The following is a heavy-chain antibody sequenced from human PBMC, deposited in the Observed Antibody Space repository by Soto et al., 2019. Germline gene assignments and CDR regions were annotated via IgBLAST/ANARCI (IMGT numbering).Heavy chain of an antibody. Sequence: SETLSLTCTVSGGSISSGDYYWSWIRQPPGKGLEWIGYIYYSGSTYYNPSLKSRVTISVDTSKNQFSLKLSSVTAADTAVYYCARESSGWHSDYWGQGTLVTVSS. CDR1: GGSISSGDYY. J-gene: IGHJ4*02. D-gene: IGHD3-22*01. CDR3: ARESSGWHSDY. V-gene: IGHV4-30-4*01. CDR2: IYYSGST.